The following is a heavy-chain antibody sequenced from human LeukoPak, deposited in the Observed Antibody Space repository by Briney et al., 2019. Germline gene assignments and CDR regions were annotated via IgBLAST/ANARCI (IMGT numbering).Heavy chain of an antibody. J-gene: IGHJ4*02. CDR3: ARARFFLNQNMVRGVVFDY. CDR1: GGSISSSSYY. CDR2: IYYSGST. Sequence: SETLSLTCTVSGGSISSSSYYWGWIRQPPGKGLEWIGSIYYSGSTYYNPSLKSRVTISVDTSKNQFSLKLSSVAAADTAVYYCARARFFLNQNMVRGVVFDYWGQGTLVTVSS. V-gene: IGHV4-39*07. D-gene: IGHD3-10*01.